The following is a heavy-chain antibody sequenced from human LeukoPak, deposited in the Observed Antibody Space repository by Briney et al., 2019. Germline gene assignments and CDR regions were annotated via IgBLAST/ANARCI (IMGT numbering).Heavy chain of an antibody. D-gene: IGHD6-19*01. CDR1: GFTFSSYW. CDR3: ATRSSYSSGWYAGYFDL. V-gene: IGHV3-7*01. Sequence: PGGSLRLSCAASGFTFSSYWMSWVRQAPGKGLEWVANIKQDGSEKYYVDSVKGRFTISRDNAKNSLYLQMNSPRAEDTAVYYCATRSSYSSGWYAGYFDLWGRGTLVTVSS. CDR2: IKQDGSEK. J-gene: IGHJ2*01.